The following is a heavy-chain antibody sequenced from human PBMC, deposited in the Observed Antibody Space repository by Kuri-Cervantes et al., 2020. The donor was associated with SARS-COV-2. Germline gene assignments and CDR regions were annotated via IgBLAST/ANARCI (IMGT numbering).Heavy chain of an antibody. D-gene: IGHD1-26*01. CDR3: ARGGRGLVGATVYYFDY. V-gene: IGHV1-18*01. CDR1: GYTFTTYG. Sequence: ASVKVSCKASGYTFTTYGITWVRQAPGQGLEWMGWSSGYNGNTNYAQELQGRVTITADKSTSTAYMELSSLRSEDTAVYYCARGGRGLVGATVYYFDYWGQGTLATVSS. J-gene: IGHJ4*02. CDR2: SSGYNGNT.